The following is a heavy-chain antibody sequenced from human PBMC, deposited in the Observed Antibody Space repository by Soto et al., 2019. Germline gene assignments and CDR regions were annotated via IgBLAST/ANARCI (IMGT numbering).Heavy chain of an antibody. CDR3: ARKSAAADYFDY. Sequence: APVKVSCKASGYTFTSYGISWVRQAPGQGLEWMGWISAYNGNTNYAQKLQGRVTMTTDTSTSTAYMELRSLRSDDTAVYYCARKSAAADYFDYWGQGTLVTVSS. V-gene: IGHV1-18*01. CDR2: ISAYNGNT. CDR1: GYTFTSYG. J-gene: IGHJ4*02. D-gene: IGHD6-13*01.